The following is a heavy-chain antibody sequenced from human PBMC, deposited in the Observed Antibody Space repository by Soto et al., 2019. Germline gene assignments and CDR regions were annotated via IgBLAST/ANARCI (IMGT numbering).Heavy chain of an antibody. Sequence: QVQLVQSGAEVKKPGASVKVSRKASGYTFTSYAMHWVRQAPGQRLEWMGWINAGNGNTKYAQKFQGRVTITRDTSASTAYMELSSLSSEDTAVYYCARSIVVVTALDYWGQGTLVTVSS. V-gene: IGHV1-3*01. J-gene: IGHJ4*02. D-gene: IGHD2-21*02. CDR3: ARSIVVVTALDY. CDR2: INAGNGNT. CDR1: GYTFTSYA.